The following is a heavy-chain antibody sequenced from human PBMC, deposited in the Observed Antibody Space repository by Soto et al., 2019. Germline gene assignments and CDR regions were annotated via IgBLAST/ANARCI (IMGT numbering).Heavy chain of an antibody. D-gene: IGHD3-3*01. V-gene: IGHV4-39*01. CDR1: GGSISSSIYY. J-gene: IGHJ5*02. CDR3: ARHILSYDVWSGYYGPHGWVDP. Sequence: SETLSRTSTVSGGSISSSIYYRGWSRQPPGQGLEWIGSIYYSGSTYYNPSLKSRVTISVDTPKNQFSLKLSSVTAADTAVYYCARHILSYDVWSGYYGPHGWVDPWGQGTLVTVS. CDR2: IYYSGST.